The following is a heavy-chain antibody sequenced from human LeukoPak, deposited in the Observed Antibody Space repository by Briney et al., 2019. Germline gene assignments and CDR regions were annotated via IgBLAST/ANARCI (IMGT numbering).Heavy chain of an antibody. Sequence: SETLSLTCAVYGGSFSGYYWSWIRQPPGKGLEWIGEINHSGSTNYNPSLKSRVTMSVDTSKNQFSLKLSSVTAADTAVYYCARDRAITMVRGVISPWGQGTLVTVSS. J-gene: IGHJ5*02. CDR3: ARDRAITMVRGVISP. CDR1: GGSFSGYY. V-gene: IGHV4-34*01. CDR2: INHSGST. D-gene: IGHD3-10*01.